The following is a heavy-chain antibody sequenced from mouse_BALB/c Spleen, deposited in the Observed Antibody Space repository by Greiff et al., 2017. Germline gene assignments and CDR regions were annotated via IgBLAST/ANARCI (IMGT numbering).Heavy chain of an antibody. CDR2: VNPYNGGT. CDR3: ASYDYDGGFAY. D-gene: IGHD2-4*01. J-gene: IGHJ3*01. Sequence: VQLQQSGPELVKPGASVKMSCKASGYTFTDYYMDWVKQSHGESFEWIGRVNPYNGGTSYNQKFTGKATLTVDKSSSTAYMELNSLTSEDSAVYYCASYDYDGGFAYWGQGTLVTVSA. V-gene: IGHV1-19*01. CDR1: GYTFTDYY.